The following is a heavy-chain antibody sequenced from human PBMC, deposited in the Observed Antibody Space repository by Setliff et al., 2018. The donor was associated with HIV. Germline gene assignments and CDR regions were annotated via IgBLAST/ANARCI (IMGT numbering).Heavy chain of an antibody. J-gene: IGHJ6*03. CDR1: GASIRSQY. D-gene: IGHD5-18*01. Sequence: SETLSLTCTVSGASIRSQYWSWIRKPPGKGLEWIGYISYSGSTNYNPSLESRVAMSVDTSKQQFSLEVSSVTAADTAVYYCARTRGYSYGRTQTYYMDVWGKGTTVTVSS. CDR3: ARTRGYSYGRTQTYYMDV. V-gene: IGHV4-59*11. CDR2: ISYSGST.